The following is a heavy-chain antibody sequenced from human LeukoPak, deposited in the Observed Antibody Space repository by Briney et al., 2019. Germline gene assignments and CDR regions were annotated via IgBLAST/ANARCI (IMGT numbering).Heavy chain of an antibody. Sequence: GGSLRLSCAASGFTFSTYAMSWVRRAPWKGLEWVSAITDNGVNTYYADSVKGRFTISRDNSKSTLYLQMNSLGAEDTAVYYCAKPRVPGQSYFDYWGQGTLVTVSS. CDR2: ITDNGVNT. D-gene: IGHD1-14*01. CDR3: AKPRVPGQSYFDY. V-gene: IGHV3-23*01. CDR1: GFTFSTYA. J-gene: IGHJ4*02.